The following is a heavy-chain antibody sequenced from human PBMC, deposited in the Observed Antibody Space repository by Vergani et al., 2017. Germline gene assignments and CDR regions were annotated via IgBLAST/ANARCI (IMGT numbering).Heavy chain of an antibody. CDR3: TTAVRFLEWLPAGGNYYYGMDV. D-gene: IGHD3-3*01. V-gene: IGHV3-15*01. CDR1: GFTFSNAW. CDR2: IKSKTDGGTT. Sequence: EVQLVESGGGLVKPGGSLRLSCAASGFTFSNAWMSWVRQAPGKGLEWVGRIKSKTDGGTTDYAAPVKGRFTISREDSKNTLYLQMNSLKTEDKAVYYWTTAVRFLEWLPAGGNYYYGMDVWGQGTTVTVSS. J-gene: IGHJ6*02.